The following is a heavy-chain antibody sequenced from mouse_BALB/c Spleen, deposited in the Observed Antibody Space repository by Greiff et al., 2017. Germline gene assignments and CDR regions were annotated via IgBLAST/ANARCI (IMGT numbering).Heavy chain of an antibody. D-gene: IGHD2-1*01. CDR2: ISSGGSYT. J-gene: IGHJ3*01. V-gene: IGHV5-6-4*01. CDR3: TRDYGNYGTWFAY. CDR1: GFTFSSYT. Sequence: EVMLVESGGGLVKPGGSLKLSCAASGFTFSSYTMSWVRQTPEKRLEWVATISSGGSYTYYPDSVKGRFTISRDNAKNTLYLQMSSLKSEDTAMYYCTRDYGNYGTWFAYWGQGTLVTVSA.